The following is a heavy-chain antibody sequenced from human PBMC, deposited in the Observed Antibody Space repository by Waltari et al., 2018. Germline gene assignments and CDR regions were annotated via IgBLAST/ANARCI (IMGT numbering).Heavy chain of an antibody. V-gene: IGHV4-34*01. Sequence: QVQLPQWGAGLLKPSETLSLTCAVYGGSFSGYYWSWIRQAPGKGLEWIGEINHSGSTKYNPSLESRLTISVDTSKNQFSLKLTSLTAADTAVYYCARERAGYCGGGSCSSPPGFWGQGTLVTVSS. CDR2: INHSGST. CDR1: GGSFSGYY. J-gene: IGHJ4*02. D-gene: IGHD2-15*01. CDR3: ARERAGYCGGGSCSSPPGF.